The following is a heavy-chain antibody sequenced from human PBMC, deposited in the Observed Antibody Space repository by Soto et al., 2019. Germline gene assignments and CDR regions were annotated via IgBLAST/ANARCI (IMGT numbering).Heavy chain of an antibody. V-gene: IGHV3-53*02. CDR3: AKGDGFILAV. CDR1: GFTVNSNY. Sequence: EVQVLATGGGLFQPGGSLRLSCAASGFTVNSNYMSWVRQAPGEGLQWVSITNTGGTTYYADSVKGRFTVSRDNSKNTLYLQMNSLRAEDTAVYYCAKGDGFILAVWGQGTTVSVSS. D-gene: IGHD1-26*01. CDR2: TNTGGTT. J-gene: IGHJ6*02.